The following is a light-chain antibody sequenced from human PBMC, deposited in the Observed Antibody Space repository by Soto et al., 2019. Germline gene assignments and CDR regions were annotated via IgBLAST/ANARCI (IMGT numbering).Light chain of an antibody. V-gene: IGLV2-14*01. CDR3: SSYTSISIDYV. CDR2: EVS. J-gene: IGLJ1*01. Sequence: QCALTQPASVSGSPGQSITISCTGTSSDVGGYNYVSWYQQHPGKAPKLMIYEVSNRPSGVSNRFSGSKSGNTASLTISGLQAEDEADYYCSSYTSISIDYVFGTGTKLTVL. CDR1: SSDVGGYNY.